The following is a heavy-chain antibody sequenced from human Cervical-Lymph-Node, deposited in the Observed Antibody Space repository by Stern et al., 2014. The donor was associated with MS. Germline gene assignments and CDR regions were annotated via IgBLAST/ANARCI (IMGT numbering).Heavy chain of an antibody. CDR1: GFTFSSYT. V-gene: IGHV3-23*04. J-gene: IGHJ4*02. Sequence: EVQLVESGGGLVHPGGSLRLSCEASGFTFSSYTMTWLRQAPGKVLEGGSSITGSGGNTYYSHSVKGRFTISRDNSRNTVYLQVHSLRAEDTAVYHCAKDLPYASGRPDYWGQGTLVTVSS. D-gene: IGHD3-10*01. CDR2: ITGSGGNT. CDR3: AKDLPYASGRPDY.